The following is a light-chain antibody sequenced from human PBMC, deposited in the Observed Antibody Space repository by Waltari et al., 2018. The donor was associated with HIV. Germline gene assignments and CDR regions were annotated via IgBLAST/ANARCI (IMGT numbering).Light chain of an antibody. Sequence: EIVLTQSPATLSLSPGESATLSCRASKSVRNYFTWYHQKPGQAPRLLSYAASSRATGIPARFSGSGSGTDFTLTISSLEPGDFAVYYCQQRSNWPITFGQGTRLEIK. V-gene: IGKV3-11*01. CDR2: AAS. CDR3: QQRSNWPIT. J-gene: IGKJ5*01. CDR1: KSVRNY.